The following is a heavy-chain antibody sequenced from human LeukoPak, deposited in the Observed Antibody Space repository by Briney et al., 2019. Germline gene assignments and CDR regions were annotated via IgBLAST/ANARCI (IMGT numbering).Heavy chain of an antibody. V-gene: IGHV3-30*04. J-gene: IGHJ4*02. CDR2: ISYDGSNK. Sequence: GGSLRLSCAASGFTFSSYAMHWVRQAPGKGLEWVAVISYDGSNKYYADSVKGRFTISRDNSKNTLYLQMNSLRAEDTAVYYCARDSGYDLDYWGQGTLVTASS. D-gene: IGHD5-12*01. CDR1: GFTFSSYA. CDR3: ARDSGYDLDY.